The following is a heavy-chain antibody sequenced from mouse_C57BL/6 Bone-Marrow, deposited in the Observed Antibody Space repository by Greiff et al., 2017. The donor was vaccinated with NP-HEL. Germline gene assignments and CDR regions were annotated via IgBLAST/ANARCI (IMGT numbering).Heavy chain of an antibody. Sequence: VQLQQSGPELVKPGASVKISCKASGYSFTGYYMNWVKQSPEKSLEWIGEINPSTGGTTYNQKFKAKATLTVDKSSSTAYMQLKSLTSEDSAVYYCARRGTSGYWYFDVWGTGTTVTVSS. CDR2: INPSTGGT. CDR3: ARRGTSGYWYFDV. D-gene: IGHD3-1*01. V-gene: IGHV1-42*01. J-gene: IGHJ1*03. CDR1: GYSFTGYY.